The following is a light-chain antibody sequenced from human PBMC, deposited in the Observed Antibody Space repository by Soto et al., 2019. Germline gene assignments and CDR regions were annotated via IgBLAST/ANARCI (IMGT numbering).Light chain of an antibody. J-gene: IGLJ1*01. CDR3: NSYTGSSTYV. CDR1: SNDVGSYNR. Sequence: QSVLNQPPSVFGSPGQSVALSCPGTSNDVGSYNRVSWYQQPPGAAPKLMIYEVSNRPSGVPDRFSGSKSGNTASLTISGLQAEDEADYYCNSYTGSSTYVFGTGTKVTVL. CDR2: EVS. V-gene: IGLV2-18*02.